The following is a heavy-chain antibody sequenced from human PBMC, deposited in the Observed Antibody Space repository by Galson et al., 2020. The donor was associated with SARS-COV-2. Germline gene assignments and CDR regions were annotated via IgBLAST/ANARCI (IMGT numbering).Heavy chain of an antibody. CDR2: IDWDDDK. CDR3: ARGVLEWLLCGYYYYYGMDV. D-gene: IGHD3-3*01. J-gene: IGHJ6*02. CDR1: GFSLSTSGMC. V-gene: IGHV2-70*01. Sequence: SGPTLVKPTQTLTLTCTFSGFSLSTSGMCVSWIRQPPGKALEWLALIDWDDDKYYSTSLKTRLTISKDTSKNQVVLTMTNMDPVDTATYYCARGVLEWLLCGYYYYYGMDVWGQGTTVTVSS.